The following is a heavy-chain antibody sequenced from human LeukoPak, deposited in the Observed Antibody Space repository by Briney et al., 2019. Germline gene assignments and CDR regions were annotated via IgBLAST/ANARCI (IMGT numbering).Heavy chain of an antibody. D-gene: IGHD6-19*01. Sequence: GGTLRLSCAASGFTFSSYGMSWVRQAPGKGLEWVSSISSSSSYIYYADSVKGRFTISRDNAKNSLYLQMNSLRAEDTAVYYCARRGYSSGFDIWGQGTMVTVSS. CDR2: ISSSSSYI. V-gene: IGHV3-21*01. CDR1: GFTFSSYG. J-gene: IGHJ3*02. CDR3: ARRGYSSGFDI.